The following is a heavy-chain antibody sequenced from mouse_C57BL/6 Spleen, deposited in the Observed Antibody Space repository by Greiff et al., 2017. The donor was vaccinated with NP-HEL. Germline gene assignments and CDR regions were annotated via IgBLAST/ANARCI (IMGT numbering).Heavy chain of an antibody. Sequence: VQLQQSGAELARPGASVKLSCKASGYTFTSYGISWVKQRTGQGLEWIGEIYPRSGNTYYNEKFKGKATLTADKSSSTAYMELRSLTSEDSAVYFCARALYYYGSSYGAMDYWGQGTSVTVSS. CDR3: ARALYYYGSSYGAMDY. V-gene: IGHV1-81*01. D-gene: IGHD1-1*01. CDR1: GYTFTSYG. CDR2: IYPRSGNT. J-gene: IGHJ4*01.